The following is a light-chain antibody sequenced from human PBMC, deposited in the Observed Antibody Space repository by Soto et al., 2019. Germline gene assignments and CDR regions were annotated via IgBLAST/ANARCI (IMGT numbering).Light chain of an antibody. Sequence: DIQITHSPSSLSASVGDRVTINCRASESISSYLNWYQQKPGKAPKLLIYAASSLQSGVPSRFSGSGSGTDFTLTISSLQPEDFATYYCQQSYSTPWTFGQGTKVEIK. CDR1: ESISSY. J-gene: IGKJ1*01. CDR3: QQSYSTPWT. CDR2: AAS. V-gene: IGKV1-39*01.